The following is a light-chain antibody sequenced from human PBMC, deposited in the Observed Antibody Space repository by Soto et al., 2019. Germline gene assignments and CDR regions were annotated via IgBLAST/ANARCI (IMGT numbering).Light chain of an antibody. CDR2: SNN. CDR1: SSNIGSNT. Sequence: QSALTQPPSASGTPGQRVTISCSGSSSNIGSNTVNWYQQLPGTAPKLLIYSNNQRPSGVPDRFSGSMSDTSASLAISGVQSEDEADYYCAAWDDSLNGVVFGGGTQLTVL. V-gene: IGLV1-44*01. CDR3: AAWDDSLNGVV. J-gene: IGLJ2*01.